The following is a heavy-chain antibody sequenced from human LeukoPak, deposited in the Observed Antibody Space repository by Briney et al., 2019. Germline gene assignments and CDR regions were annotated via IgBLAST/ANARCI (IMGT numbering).Heavy chain of an antibody. CDR1: GFTFSSYG. CDR3: ARDSSNDDYYYYYMDV. J-gene: IGHJ6*03. CDR2: IWYDGSNK. V-gene: IGHV3-33*01. Sequence: TGGSLRLSCAASGFTFSSYGMHWVRQAPGEAGEWVAVIWYDGSNKYYADSVKGRFTISRDNSKNTLYMQMNSLRAEDTAVYYCARDSSNDDYYYYYMDVWGKGTTVTVSS.